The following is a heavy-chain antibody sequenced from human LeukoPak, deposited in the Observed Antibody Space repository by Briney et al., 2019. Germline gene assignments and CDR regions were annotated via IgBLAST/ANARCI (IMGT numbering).Heavy chain of an antibody. J-gene: IGHJ4*02. V-gene: IGHV3-64*01. Sequence: GGSLRLSCAASEFTFSSYAMHWVRQAPGKGLEYVSAISSNGGSTYYANSVKGRFTISRDNSKNTLYLQMGSLRAEDMAVYYCARAYNWGQGTLVTVSS. D-gene: IGHD4-11*01. CDR3: ARAYN. CDR1: EFTFSSYA. CDR2: ISSNGGST.